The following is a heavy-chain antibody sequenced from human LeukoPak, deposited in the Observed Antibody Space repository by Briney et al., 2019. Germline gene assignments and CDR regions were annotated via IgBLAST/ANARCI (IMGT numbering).Heavy chain of an antibody. CDR3: AKDQYWAGSAGMDV. V-gene: IGHV3-23*01. CDR2: ISGGGGST. D-gene: IGHD3-10*01. Sequence: GGSLRLSCAASGFTFSSYAMSWVRQAPGKGLEWVSAISGGGGSTYYADSVKGRFTISRDNSKNTLYLQMNSLRAEDTAVYYCAKDQYWAGSAGMDVWGQGTTVTVSS. J-gene: IGHJ6*02. CDR1: GFTFSSYA.